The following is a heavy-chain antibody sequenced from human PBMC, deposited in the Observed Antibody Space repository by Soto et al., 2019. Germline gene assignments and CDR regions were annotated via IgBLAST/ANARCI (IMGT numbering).Heavy chain of an antibody. CDR2: IYPGKSKT. V-gene: IGHV5-51*01. D-gene: IGHD2-8*02. CDR1: GYKFATYL. CDR3: ARGFTGSAGRFDP. Sequence: PGESQKISCKGSGYKFATYLIAWVRQMHGRGLEWMGIIYPGKSKTIYRPSFQGLVTISADTSLNTAYLQWDSLRAPDTALYYCARGFTGSAGRFDPWGQGTVVTVAS. J-gene: IGHJ5*02.